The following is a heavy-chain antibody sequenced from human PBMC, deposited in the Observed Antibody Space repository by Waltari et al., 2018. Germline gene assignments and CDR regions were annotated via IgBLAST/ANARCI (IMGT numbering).Heavy chain of an antibody. Sequence: QVQLVQSGAEVKKPGSSVKVSCKASGGTFSSYAISWVRQAPGQGLEWMGGIIPILGTANYAQKFQGRVTITADESTSTAYMELSSLRSEDTAVYYCARGGFQRDYDMPPSYYYMDVWGKGTTVTVSS. CDR2: IIPILGTA. J-gene: IGHJ6*03. D-gene: IGHD3-9*01. CDR3: ARGGFQRDYDMPPSYYYMDV. CDR1: GGTFSSYA. V-gene: IGHV1-69*12.